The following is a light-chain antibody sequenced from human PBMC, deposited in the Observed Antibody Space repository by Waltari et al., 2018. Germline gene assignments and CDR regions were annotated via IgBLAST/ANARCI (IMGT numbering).Light chain of an antibody. CDR3: QSYDTSVTGV. CDR2: GTN. J-gene: IGLJ3*02. Sequence: SDLTQPPPVSGAPGXRXTLSCTVNSSSIGPTFDIHWYQHLPGAAPKLLIYGTNNRPSGVPDRFSGSKSGTSASLAITGVQAEDEADYYCQSYDTSVTGVFGGGTRLTVL. V-gene: IGLV1-40*01. CDR1: SSSIGPTFD.